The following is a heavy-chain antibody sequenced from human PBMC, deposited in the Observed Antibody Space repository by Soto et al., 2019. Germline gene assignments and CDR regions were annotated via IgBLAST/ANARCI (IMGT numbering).Heavy chain of an antibody. D-gene: IGHD2-2*02. J-gene: IGHJ6*02. V-gene: IGHV3-30-3*01. CDR2: ISYDGSNK. CDR1: GFTFSSYA. CDR3: ARAGLDIVVVPAAILAYYGMDV. Sequence: VQLVESGGGLVQPGRSLRLSCAASGFTFSSYAMHWVRQAPGKGLEWVAVISYDGSNKYYADSVKGRFTISRDNSKNTLYLQMNSLRAEDTAVYYCARAGLDIVVVPAAILAYYGMDVWGQGTTVTVSS.